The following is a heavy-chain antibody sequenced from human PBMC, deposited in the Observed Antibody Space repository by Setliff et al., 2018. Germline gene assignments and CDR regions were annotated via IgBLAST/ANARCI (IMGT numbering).Heavy chain of an antibody. Sequence: QLGGSLRLSCVTSGFAFTSYDMTWVRQAPGKGLEWVASINNGGVSADYTDSVKGRFTISRDNSRNTLYLQMKSLRAEDTAIYYCATSTITTSYFDYWGHGTLVTVSS. CDR3: ATSTITTSYFDY. CDR2: INNGGVSA. D-gene: IGHD4-4*01. V-gene: IGHV3-23*01. CDR1: GFAFTSYD. J-gene: IGHJ4*01.